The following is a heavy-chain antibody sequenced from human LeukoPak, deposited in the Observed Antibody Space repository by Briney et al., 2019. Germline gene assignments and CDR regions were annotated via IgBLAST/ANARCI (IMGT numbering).Heavy chain of an antibody. Sequence: PGGSLRLSCAASGFTFSSYAMSWVRQAPGKGLEWVSAISAGGGGTYCADSVKGRFTISRDNSKNTLYLQMNSLRVEDTAIYYCAKILLAAGIDYWGQGTLVTVSS. V-gene: IGHV3-23*01. CDR3: AKILLAAGIDY. J-gene: IGHJ4*02. D-gene: IGHD6-13*01. CDR1: GFTFSSYA. CDR2: ISAGGGGT.